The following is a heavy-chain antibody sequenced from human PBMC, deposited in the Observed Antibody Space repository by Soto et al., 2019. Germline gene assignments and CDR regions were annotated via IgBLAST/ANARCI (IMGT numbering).Heavy chain of an antibody. J-gene: IGHJ4*02. CDR3: AIDMGFGLSDY. V-gene: IGHV1-3*01. D-gene: IGHD3-10*01. CDR1: GYTFTNYA. Sequence: QVQLVQSGAEVKKPGASVKVSCKASGYTFTNYAIDWVRQAPGQRLEWMGWVNAGNGNTKYSQKFLGRVTITRVTAASAAYMELSSLRSEDTAVYYCAIDMGFGLSDYWGQGILVTVSS. CDR2: VNAGNGNT.